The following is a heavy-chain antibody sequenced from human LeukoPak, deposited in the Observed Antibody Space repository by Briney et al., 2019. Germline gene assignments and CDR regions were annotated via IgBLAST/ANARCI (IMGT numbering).Heavy chain of an antibody. Sequence: PGGSLRLSCAASGFTFSSYWMSWVRQAPGKGLEWVAFIWYDGTKKYYADSVKGRFAISRDNSKSTLHLQMNSLRAEDTAVYYCATSVDDYGAEYVDYWGQGTLVTVSS. CDR3: ATSVDDYGAEYVDY. J-gene: IGHJ4*02. V-gene: IGHV3-33*08. CDR1: GFTFSSYW. CDR2: IWYDGTKK. D-gene: IGHD4-17*01.